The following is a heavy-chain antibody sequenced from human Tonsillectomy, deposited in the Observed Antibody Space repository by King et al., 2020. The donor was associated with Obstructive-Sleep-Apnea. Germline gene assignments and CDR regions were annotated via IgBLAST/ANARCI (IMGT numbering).Heavy chain of an antibody. V-gene: IGHV4-39*07. CDR3: ARVGLTIFGVVYGLDV. D-gene: IGHD3-3*01. CDR1: GGSISSSSYY. CDR2: IYYSGST. J-gene: IGHJ6*02. Sequence: LQLQESGPGLVKPSETLSLTCSVSGGSISSSSYYWGWIRQPPGKGLEWIGTIYYSGSTYYNPSLMSRVTISVDTSKNQFSLKLSSWTAADTAVYYCARVGLTIFGVVYGLDVWGQGTTVTVSS.